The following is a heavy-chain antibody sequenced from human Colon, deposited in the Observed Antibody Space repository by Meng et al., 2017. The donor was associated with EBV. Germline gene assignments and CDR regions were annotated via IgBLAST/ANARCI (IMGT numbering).Heavy chain of an antibody. J-gene: IGHJ5*02. D-gene: IGHD3-10*01. CDR1: GDSITIGDYS. CDR3: VRDTRRGGGWFDP. CDR2: IYHGVNI. V-gene: IGHV4-30-2*01. Sequence: QVRLHEPGSGLVRPSQTLSLTCAVSGDSITIGDYSWTWIRQPPGKGLEWIGYIYHGVNIYYTPSLRSRVTISVDKSRNQFSLKLTSVSAADTAVYYCVRDTRRGGGWFDPWGQGTLVTVSS.